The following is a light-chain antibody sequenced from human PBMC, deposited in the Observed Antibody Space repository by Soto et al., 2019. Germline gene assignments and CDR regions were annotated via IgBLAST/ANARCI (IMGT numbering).Light chain of an antibody. CDR3: QQDGRSPRT. Sequence: ETVLTQSPGTLSLSPGERATLSCRASESVNSNYLAWYQQKPGQAPRLLIYGASTRATCIPDRFSGSGSGTDFMLTISRLEPDDFAVYYCQQDGRSPRTFGQGTKVEIK. CDR2: GAS. CDR1: ESVNSNY. J-gene: IGKJ1*01. V-gene: IGKV3-20*01.